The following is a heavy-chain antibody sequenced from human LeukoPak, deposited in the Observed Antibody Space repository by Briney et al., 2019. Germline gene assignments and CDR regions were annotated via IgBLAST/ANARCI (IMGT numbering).Heavy chain of an antibody. J-gene: IGHJ4*02. D-gene: IGHD6-19*01. CDR3: AKDLVGGITVAGFDY. Sequence: GSLRLSCAASGFTFSSYALSWVRQAPEKGLEWSSTISGSGGGTYYADSGKGRFTISRDNSKNTLYLQMNSLRVEDTAVYYCAKDLVGGITVAGFDYWGREPWSPSPQ. CDR2: ISGSGGGT. V-gene: IGHV3-23*01. CDR1: GFTFSSYA.